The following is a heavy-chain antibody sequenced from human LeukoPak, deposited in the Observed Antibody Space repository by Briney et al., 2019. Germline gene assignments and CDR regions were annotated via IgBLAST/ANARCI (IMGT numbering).Heavy chain of an antibody. V-gene: IGHV1-69*05. Sequence: SVKVSCKASGGTFSSYAISWVRQASGQGLEWMGGIIPIFGTANYAQKFQGRVTITTDESTSTAYMELSSLRSEDTAVYYCARAVEAARFYNWFDPWGQGTLVTVSS. J-gene: IGHJ5*02. D-gene: IGHD6-6*01. CDR3: ARAVEAARFYNWFDP. CDR1: GGTFSSYA. CDR2: IIPIFGTA.